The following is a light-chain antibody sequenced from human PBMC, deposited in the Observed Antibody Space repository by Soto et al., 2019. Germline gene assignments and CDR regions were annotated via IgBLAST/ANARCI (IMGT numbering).Light chain of an antibody. V-gene: IGKV3-11*01. CDR2: DAS. J-gene: IGKJ4*01. CDR1: QSISSY. CDR3: QQRNDWLT. Sequence: IVLTQSPATLSLSPGERATLSCRASQSISSYLAWYQQKPGQAPRLLIYDASKSATGIPARFSGSGSGTDFTLTISSLEPEDFAVYYCQQRNDWLTFGGGTKVEIK.